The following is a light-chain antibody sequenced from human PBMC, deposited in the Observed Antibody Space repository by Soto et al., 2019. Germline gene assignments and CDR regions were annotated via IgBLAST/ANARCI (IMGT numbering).Light chain of an antibody. CDR3: HQRSTWPFT. CDR1: QSISSY. CDR2: DAS. V-gene: IGKV3-11*01. J-gene: IGKJ3*01. Sequence: EIVLTQSPATLSLSPGERATLSCRASQSISSYLAWYQQKPDQAPRLLIYDASNRATGIQARVSGSGSGTDFTLTISSREPEDVAVYYCHQRSTWPFTFGPGNKVDI.